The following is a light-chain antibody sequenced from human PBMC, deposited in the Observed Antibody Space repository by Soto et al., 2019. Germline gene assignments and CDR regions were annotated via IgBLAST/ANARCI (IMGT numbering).Light chain of an antibody. CDR3: QQYDNLPLT. CDR1: QAISNY. Sequence: DIPMTQSPSSLSASVGDRVTITCQASQAISNYLNWYQQKPGKAPKLLIYDASNLETGVPSRFSGGGSGTDFTFTISSLQPEDIATYYCQQYDNLPLTFGGGTKVEIK. V-gene: IGKV1-33*01. CDR2: DAS. J-gene: IGKJ4*01.